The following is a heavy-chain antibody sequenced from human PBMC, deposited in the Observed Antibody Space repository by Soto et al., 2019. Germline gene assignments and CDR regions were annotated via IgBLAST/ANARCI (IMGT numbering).Heavy chain of an antibody. Sequence: GGSLRLSCAASGFTFSSYAMTWVRQAPGKGLEWVSSIGGGGGSTFYADSVKGRFTISRDNSKNTLYLQMNSLRAEDTAVYYCAKVRPGFDYWGQGTLVTVSS. V-gene: IGHV3-23*01. CDR3: AKVRPGFDY. D-gene: IGHD6-6*01. CDR1: GFTFSSYA. CDR2: IGGGGGST. J-gene: IGHJ4*02.